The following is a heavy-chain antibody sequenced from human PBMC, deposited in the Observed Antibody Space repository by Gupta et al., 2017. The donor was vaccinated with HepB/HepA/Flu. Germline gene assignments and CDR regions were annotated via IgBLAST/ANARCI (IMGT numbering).Heavy chain of an antibody. CDR1: GFTFSDYN. Sequence: EVQLVESGGGLVKPGGSLRLSCAASGFTFSDYNIKWVRQAPGKGLEWVSSISSTSSYIYYADSVKGRFTISRDNAKNSLYLQMNSLRAEDTAVYYCARDYGNYFDYWGQGTLVTVSS. D-gene: IGHD4-17*01. CDR3: ARDYGNYFDY. V-gene: IGHV3-21*01. CDR2: ISSTSSYI. J-gene: IGHJ4*02.